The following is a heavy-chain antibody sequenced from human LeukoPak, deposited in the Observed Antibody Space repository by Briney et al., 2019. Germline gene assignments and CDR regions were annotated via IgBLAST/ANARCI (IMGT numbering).Heavy chain of an antibody. CDR2: IYTSGST. V-gene: IGHV4-61*02. CDR3: AKKEFDY. Sequence: SETLSLTCTVSGGSISSGSYYWSWIRQPAGKGLEWIGRIYTSGSTNYNPSLKSRVTISVDTSKNQFSLKLSSVTAADTAVYYCAKKEFDYWGQGTLVTVSS. J-gene: IGHJ4*02. CDR1: GGSISSGSYY.